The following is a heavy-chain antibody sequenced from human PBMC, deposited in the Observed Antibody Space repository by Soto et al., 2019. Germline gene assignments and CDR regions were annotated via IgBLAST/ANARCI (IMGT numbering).Heavy chain of an antibody. Sequence: PGGSLRLSCAASGFTFSSYWMSWVRQAPGKGLEWVANIKQDGSEKYYVDSVKGRFTISRDNAKNSLYLQMNSLRAEDTAAYYCAGEQYSSSLDYWGQGTLVTVSS. D-gene: IGHD6-13*01. CDR2: IKQDGSEK. CDR1: GFTFSSYW. J-gene: IGHJ4*02. CDR3: AGEQYSSSLDY. V-gene: IGHV3-7*01.